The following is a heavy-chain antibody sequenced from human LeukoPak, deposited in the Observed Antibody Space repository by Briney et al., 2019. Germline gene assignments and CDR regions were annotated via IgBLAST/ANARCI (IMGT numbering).Heavy chain of an antibody. D-gene: IGHD3-22*01. V-gene: IGHV5-10-1*01. J-gene: IGHJ4*02. CDR1: GYSLTSYW. CDR3: ARRGSYYDSSGYYYRDFDY. CDR2: IVPSDSYT. Sequence: GESLRISCKGSGYSLTSYWISWVRQMPGEGLEWMGSIVPSDSYTNYSPSFQGHVTISADKSISTAYLQWSSLKASDTAMYYCARRGSYYDSSGYYYRDFDYWGQGTLVTVSS.